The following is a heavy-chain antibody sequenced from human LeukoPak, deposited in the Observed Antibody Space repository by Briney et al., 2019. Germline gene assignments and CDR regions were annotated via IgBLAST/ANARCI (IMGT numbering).Heavy chain of an antibody. CDR3: AKGLLLRYFAWLLYDY. CDR2: ISGSGYIT. J-gene: IGHJ4*02. CDR1: GFTFSKYG. Sequence: PGGSLRLSCSAWGFTFSKYGMIGVRQAPGKGLDGVACISGSGYITKYADSVKGRFTISRDNSNKTLYLQMNSPRAADTAVYYCAKGLLLRYFAWLLYDYWGQGTLVTASS. V-gene: IGHV3-23*01. D-gene: IGHD3-9*01.